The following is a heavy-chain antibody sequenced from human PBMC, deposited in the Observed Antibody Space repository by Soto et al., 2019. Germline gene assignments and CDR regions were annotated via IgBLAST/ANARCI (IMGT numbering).Heavy chain of an antibody. CDR1: GGSISSYY. CDR2: IYYSGST. CDR3: ARHLDDFWSGTVDP. Sequence: TSETLSLTCTVSGGSISSYYWSWIRQPPGKGLEWIGYIYYSGSTNYNPSLKSRVTISVDTSKNQLSMKLSSVTAADTAAYYCARHLDDFWSGTVDPWGQGTLVTVS. J-gene: IGHJ5*02. V-gene: IGHV4-59*08. D-gene: IGHD3-3*01.